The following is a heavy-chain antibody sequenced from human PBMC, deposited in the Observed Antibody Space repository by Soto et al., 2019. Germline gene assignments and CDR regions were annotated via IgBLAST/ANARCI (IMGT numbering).Heavy chain of an antibody. D-gene: IGHD6-13*01. CDR3: AKGGAAAGRYYYGMDV. V-gene: IGHV3-23*01. J-gene: IGHJ6*02. Sequence: LRLSCAASGFTFSSYAMSWVRQAPGKGLEWVSAISGSGGSTYYADSVKGRFTISRDNSKNTLYLQMNSLRAEDAAVYYCAKGGAAAGRYYYGMDVWGQGTTVTV. CDR2: ISGSGGST. CDR1: GFTFSSYA.